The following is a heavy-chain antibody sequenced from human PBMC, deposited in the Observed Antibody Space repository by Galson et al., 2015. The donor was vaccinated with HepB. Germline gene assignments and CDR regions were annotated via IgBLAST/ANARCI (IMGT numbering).Heavy chain of an antibody. J-gene: IGHJ6*03. V-gene: IGHV3-30*18. D-gene: IGHD5-24*01. Sequence: LRLSCAASGFTFSSYGMHWVRQAPGKGLEWVAVISYDGNKKYYTESVKGRFTISRDNSKNTLYLQLNGLRAEGTAVYYCAKDRRDGYDFYYYYMDVWGRGTTVTVSS. CDR3: AKDRRDGYDFYYYYMDV. CDR2: ISYDGNKK. CDR1: GFTFSSYG.